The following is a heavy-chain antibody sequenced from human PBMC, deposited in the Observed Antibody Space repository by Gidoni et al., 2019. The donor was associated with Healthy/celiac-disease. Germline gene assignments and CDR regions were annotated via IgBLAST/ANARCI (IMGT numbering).Heavy chain of an antibody. J-gene: IGHJ4*02. CDR3: ARDLGYSSGWGDY. D-gene: IGHD6-19*01. CDR2: IYSGGST. Sequence: EVQLVESGGGLIPPGGSLRLSCAASGFTVSSNYMSWVRQAPGKGLEWVSVIYSGGSTYYADSVKGRFTISRDNSKNTLYLQMNSLRAEDTAVYYCARDLGYSSGWGDYWGQGTLVTVSS. V-gene: IGHV3-53*01. CDR1: GFTVSSNY.